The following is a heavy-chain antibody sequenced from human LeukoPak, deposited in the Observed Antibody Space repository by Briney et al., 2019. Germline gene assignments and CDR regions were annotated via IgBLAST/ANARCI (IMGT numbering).Heavy chain of an antibody. D-gene: IGHD2-2*01. CDR1: GGSISSGGYY. CDR3: ARHSFDCSSTSCYPYYYYGMDV. CDR2: IYYSGST. J-gene: IGHJ6*02. V-gene: IGHV4-31*03. Sequence: PSQTLSLTCTVSGGSISSGGYYWSWIRQHPGKGLEWIGYIYYSGSTYYNPSLKSRVTISVDTSKNQFSLKLSSVTAADTAVYYCARHSFDCSSTSCYPYYYYGMDVWGQGTTVTVSS.